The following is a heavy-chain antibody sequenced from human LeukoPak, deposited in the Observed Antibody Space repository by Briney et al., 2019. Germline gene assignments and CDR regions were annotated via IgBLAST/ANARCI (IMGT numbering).Heavy chain of an antibody. CDR2: IYTSGST. V-gene: IGHV4-61*02. D-gene: IGHD6-13*01. J-gene: IGHJ3*02. CDR3: ARDPTAASDAFDI. CDR1: GGSISSGSYY. Sequence: SETLSLTCTVSGGSISSGSYYWSWIRQPAGKGLEWIGRIYTSGSTNYNPSLKSRVTISVDTSKNQFSLKLSSVTAADTAVYYCARDPTAASDAFDIWGQGTMVTVSS.